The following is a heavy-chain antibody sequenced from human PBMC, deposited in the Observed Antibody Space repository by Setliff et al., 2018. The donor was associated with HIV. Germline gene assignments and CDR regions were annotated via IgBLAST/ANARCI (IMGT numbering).Heavy chain of an antibody. CDR3: AKGPGFLTDF. Sequence: GGSLRLSCTASGFSFDDYALTWVRQAPGKGLEWVGFIRSKSIGGTTDYGASVKGRFTISRDNAKNSVHLQMNSLRDEDTAVYYCAKGPGFLTDFWGQGTLVTVSS. D-gene: IGHD3-3*01. CDR2: IRSKSIGGTT. J-gene: IGHJ4*02. V-gene: IGHV3-49*04. CDR1: GFSFDDYA.